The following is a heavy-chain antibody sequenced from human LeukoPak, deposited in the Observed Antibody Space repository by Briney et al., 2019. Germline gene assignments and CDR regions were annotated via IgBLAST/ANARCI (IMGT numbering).Heavy chain of an antibody. D-gene: IGHD3-22*01. V-gene: IGHV4-59*01. CDR3: ATWYYDSGGYRYFDY. J-gene: IGHJ4*02. CDR1: GGSKSSYY. CDR2: IYYSGTT. Sequence: PSETLSLTCTVSGGSKSSYYWTWIRQPPGKGLEWICYIYYSGTTAYNPSLMTRFTISADTSKNQLSLKLNSVTAADTAVYYCATWYYDSGGYRYFDYWGQGTLVTVSS.